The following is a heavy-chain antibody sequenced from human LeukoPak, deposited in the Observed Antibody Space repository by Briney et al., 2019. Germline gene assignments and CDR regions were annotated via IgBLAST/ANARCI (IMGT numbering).Heavy chain of an antibody. D-gene: IGHD2-15*01. CDR3: TRDIGRLRGDAFDF. CDR1: GFTFSTHA. CDR2: ISGNGRST. J-gene: IGHJ3*01. Sequence: GGSLRLSCTASGFTFSTHATHWVRQAPGKGLEYVSGISGNGRSTFYGSSVKGRFTVSRDNSKDTLYLQMGSLRAEDMAVYYCTRDIGRLRGDAFDFWGQGTMATVSS. V-gene: IGHV3-64*01.